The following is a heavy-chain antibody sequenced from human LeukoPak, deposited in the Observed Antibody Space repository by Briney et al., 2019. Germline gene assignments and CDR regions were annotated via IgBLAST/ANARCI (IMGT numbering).Heavy chain of an antibody. CDR1: GGSFSGYY. CDR2: INHSGST. D-gene: IGHD2-2*01. J-gene: IGHJ5*02. Sequence: SETLSLTCAVYGGSFSGYYWSWIRQPPGTGLEWIGEINHSGSTNYNPSLKSRVTISVDTSKNQFSLKLSSVTAADTAVYYCARGAHPYIVVVPAAMPGPRNNWFDPWGQGTLVTVSS. CDR3: ARGAHPYIVVVPAAMPGPRNNWFDP. V-gene: IGHV4-34*01.